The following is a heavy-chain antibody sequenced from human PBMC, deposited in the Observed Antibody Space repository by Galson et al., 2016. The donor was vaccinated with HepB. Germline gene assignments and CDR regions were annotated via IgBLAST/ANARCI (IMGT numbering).Heavy chain of an antibody. CDR3: ARLHRDAFDY. D-gene: IGHD5-24*01. Sequence: QSGAEVTKPGESLRIYCKGSGYSFTNYWISWVRQMPGKGLEWMGTIDPSDSYTNYSPSFQGHVTISADKSISTAYLQWSSLKASDSAIYYCARLHRDAFDYWGQGTLVTVSS. CDR1: GYSFTNYW. CDR2: IDPSDSYT. J-gene: IGHJ4*02. V-gene: IGHV5-10-1*01.